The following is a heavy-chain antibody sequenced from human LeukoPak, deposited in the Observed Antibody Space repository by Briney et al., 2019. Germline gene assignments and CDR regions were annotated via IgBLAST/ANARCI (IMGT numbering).Heavy chain of an antibody. CDR2: IYTSGGT. Sequence: SQTLSLTCTVSGGSISSGSYYWSWIRQPAGKGLEWIGRIYTSGGTNYNPSLKSRVTISVDTSKNQFSLKLSSVTAADTAVYYCARDNAGYKYWGQGTLVTVSS. CDR3: ARDNAGYKY. J-gene: IGHJ4*02. D-gene: IGHD1-14*01. CDR1: GGSISSGSYY. V-gene: IGHV4-61*02.